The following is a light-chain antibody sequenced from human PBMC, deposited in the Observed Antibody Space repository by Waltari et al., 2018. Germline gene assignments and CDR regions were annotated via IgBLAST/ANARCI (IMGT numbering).Light chain of an antibody. Sequence: DIQLTQSPSFLSASVGDRVTINCRASQGISSYLAWYQQKPGKAPKLLIYAASTLQSGVPSRFIGSGSGTEFTLTISSLQPEDFATYYCQQLNSYLSYTFGQGTKLEIK. CDR3: QQLNSYLSYT. J-gene: IGKJ2*01. CDR2: AAS. CDR1: QGISSY. V-gene: IGKV1-9*01.